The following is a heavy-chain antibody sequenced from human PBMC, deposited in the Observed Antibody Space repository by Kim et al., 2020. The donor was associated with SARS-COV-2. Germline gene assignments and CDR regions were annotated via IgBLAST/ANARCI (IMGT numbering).Heavy chain of an antibody. CDR3: TRGDYYGSGGWFDP. V-gene: IGHV3-49*03. J-gene: IGHJ5*02. CDR2: IRSKAYGGTT. Sequence: GGSLRLSCTASGFTFGDYAMSWFRQAPGKGLEWVGFIRSKAYGGTTEYAASVKGRFTISRDDSKSIAYLQMNSLKTEDTAVYYCTRGDYYGSGGWFDPWGQGTLVTVSS. D-gene: IGHD3-10*01. CDR1: GFTFGDYA.